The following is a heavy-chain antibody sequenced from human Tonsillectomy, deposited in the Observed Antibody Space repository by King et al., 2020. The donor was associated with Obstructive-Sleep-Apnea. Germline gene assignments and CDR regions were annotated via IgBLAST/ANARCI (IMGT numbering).Heavy chain of an antibody. CDR1: GFTFSNYW. CDR2: IKQDGSEK. V-gene: IGHV3-7*03. J-gene: IGHJ6*02. D-gene: IGHD6-13*01. CDR3: AREGWGQQLDGNYYYAMDV. Sequence: VQLVESGGGLVQPGGSLRLSCAASGFTFSNYWMSWVRQAPGKGLEWVANIKQDGSEKYYVDSVKGRFTISRDNAKNSLYLQMNRLGVEDTAVYYCAREGWGQQLDGNYYYAMDVWGQGTTVTVSS.